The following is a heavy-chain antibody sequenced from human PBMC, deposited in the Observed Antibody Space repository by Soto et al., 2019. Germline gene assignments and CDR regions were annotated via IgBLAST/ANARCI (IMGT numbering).Heavy chain of an antibody. CDR2: IDPSGRTT. D-gene: IGHD1-26*01. V-gene: IGHV1-46*01. CDR3: ATNVGSTVGPDFDY. CDR1: GYTLTTYY. Sequence: ASVKVSCKASGYTLTTYYMHWLRQAPGQGLEWMGIIDPSGRTTNYAQKFQGRVTMTRDTSTSTVYMQLSSLRFEDTAVYYCATNVGSTVGPDFDYWGQGTLVTVSS. J-gene: IGHJ4*02.